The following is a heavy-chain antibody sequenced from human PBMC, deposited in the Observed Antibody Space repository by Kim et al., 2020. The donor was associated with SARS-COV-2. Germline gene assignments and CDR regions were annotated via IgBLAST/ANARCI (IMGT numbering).Heavy chain of an antibody. Sequence: SETLSLTCTVSGGSISSYYWSWIRQPPGKGLEWIGYIYYSGSTNYNPSLKSRVTISVDTSKNQFSLKLSSVTAADTAVYYCARLGYSSGGSIDTKEDASLNFDYWGQGTLVTVSS. CDR2: IYYSGST. CDR3: ARLGYSSGGSIDTKEDASLNFDY. V-gene: IGHV4-59*13. CDR1: GGSISSYY. D-gene: IGHD6-25*01. J-gene: IGHJ4*02.